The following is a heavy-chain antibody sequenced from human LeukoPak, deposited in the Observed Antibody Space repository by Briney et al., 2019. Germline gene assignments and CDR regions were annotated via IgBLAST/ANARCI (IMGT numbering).Heavy chain of an antibody. D-gene: IGHD5-24*01. CDR2: IYYSGST. CDR1: GGSISSYY. Sequence: SETLSLTCTVSGGSISSYYWSWIRQPPGKGLEWIGYIYYSGSTNYNPSLMSRVTISVDTSKNHFSLRLTSVTAADTAVYYCARGGWLKSGDYFDYWGQGTLVTVSS. CDR3: ARGGWLKSGDYFDY. J-gene: IGHJ4*02. V-gene: IGHV4-59*01.